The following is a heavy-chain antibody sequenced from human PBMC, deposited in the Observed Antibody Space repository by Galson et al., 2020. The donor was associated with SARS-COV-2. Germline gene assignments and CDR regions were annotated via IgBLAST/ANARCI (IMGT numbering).Heavy chain of an antibody. CDR2: INPDGSDK. J-gene: IGHJ4*02. CDR3: ARGHWGRDY. CDR1: GFIFSRHW. D-gene: IGHD7-27*01. V-gene: IGHV3-7*04. Sequence: GESLKISCVGPGFIFSRHWISWVRQTPGKGLEWVADINPDGSDKYYVDSVKGRFTVARDNAKNSVSLQMNSLGGEDTAVYYCARGHWGRDYWGQGTLVTVSP.